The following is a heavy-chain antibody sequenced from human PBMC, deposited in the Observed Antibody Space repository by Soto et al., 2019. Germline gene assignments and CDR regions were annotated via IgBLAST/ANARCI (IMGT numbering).Heavy chain of an antibody. CDR2: INPSGST. D-gene: IGHD1-26*01. CDR3: ARGHEGGGAS. CDR1: GGSFSGNY. Sequence: QVQLQQWGAGLLKPSETLSLTCGVYGGSFSGNYWSWIRQPPGEGLEWIGEINPSGSTNYSPSLKSRATISADTSKNQFSLKLSSVIAADTAVYYCARGHEGGGASWGQGTLVTVSS. J-gene: IGHJ5*02. V-gene: IGHV4-34*01.